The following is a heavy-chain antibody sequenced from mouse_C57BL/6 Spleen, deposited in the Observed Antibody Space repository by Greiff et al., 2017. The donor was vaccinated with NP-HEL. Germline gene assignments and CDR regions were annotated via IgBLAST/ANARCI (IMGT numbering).Heavy chain of an antibody. D-gene: IGHD1-1*01. CDR2: ISDGGSYT. CDR1: GFTFSSYA. Sequence: EVQLVESGGGLVKPGGSLKLSCAASGFTFSSYAMSWVRQTPEKRLEWVATISDGGSYTYYPDNVKGRFTISRDNAKNNLYLQMSHLKSEDTAMYYCAIAVYYGSSHWYFDVWGTGTTVTVSS. J-gene: IGHJ1*03. V-gene: IGHV5-4*01. CDR3: AIAVYYGSSHWYFDV.